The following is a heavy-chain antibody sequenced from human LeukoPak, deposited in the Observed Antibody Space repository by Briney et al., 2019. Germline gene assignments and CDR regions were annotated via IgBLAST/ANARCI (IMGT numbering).Heavy chain of an antibody. D-gene: IGHD1-26*01. CDR3: SRRIVGVTGPFDY. CDR1: GFTFSNAW. V-gene: IGHV3-15*01. Sequence: GGSLRLSCAVSGFTFSNAWMSWVRQAPGKGLEWVGRIKPKTDGGTTDYAAPVKGRFTISRDDSKNTLFLQMNSLKAEDTVVYYCSRRIVGVTGPFDYWGQGTLVTVSS. J-gene: IGHJ4*02. CDR2: IKPKTDGGTT.